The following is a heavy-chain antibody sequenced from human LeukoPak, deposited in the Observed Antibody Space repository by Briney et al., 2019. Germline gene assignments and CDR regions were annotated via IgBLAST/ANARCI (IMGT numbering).Heavy chain of an antibody. V-gene: IGHV3-23*01. CDR1: GFTFSRYA. D-gene: IGHD1-7*01. CDR3: AKDRDWNYVGDWFDP. Sequence: GASLRLSCAASGFTFSRYAMSWVRQAPGKGLEWVSAISGSGGSTYYADSVKGRFTTSRDNSKNTLYLQMNSLRAEDTAVYYCAKDRDWNYVGDWFDPWGQGTLVTVSS. CDR2: ISGSGGST. J-gene: IGHJ5*02.